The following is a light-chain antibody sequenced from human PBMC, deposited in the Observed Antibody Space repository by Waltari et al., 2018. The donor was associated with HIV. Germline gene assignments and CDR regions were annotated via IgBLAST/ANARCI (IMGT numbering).Light chain of an antibody. V-gene: IGLV6-57*01. J-gene: IGLJ1*01. CDR2: EDD. CDR1: SGSIGSNY. Sequence: FMLTQPRSVSESPVKTVTIPCTRSSGSIGSNYVPWYQQRPGSSPTTVIYEDDQRPSGVPGRFSGSIDRSSNSASLTISGLMTEDEADYYCQSYDSNTRIFGTGTKVTVL. CDR3: QSYDSNTRI.